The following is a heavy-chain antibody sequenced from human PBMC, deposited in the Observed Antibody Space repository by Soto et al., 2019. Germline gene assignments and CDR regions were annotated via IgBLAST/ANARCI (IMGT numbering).Heavy chain of an antibody. V-gene: IGHV3-23*01. CDR1: GFTFSRSA. J-gene: IGHJ4*02. D-gene: IGHD2-8*02. CDR3: AKDDGATGGGQLGD. CDR2: IGGNGALT. Sequence: EVQLLESGGGLAQPGGSLRLSCEASGFTFSRSAMSWVRQAPGKGLEWVSGIGGNGALTYYAESVKGRFTISRDNSNTTLTLKTNGPRDQETDRYYCAKDDGATGGGQLGDWGQGTLVTVPS.